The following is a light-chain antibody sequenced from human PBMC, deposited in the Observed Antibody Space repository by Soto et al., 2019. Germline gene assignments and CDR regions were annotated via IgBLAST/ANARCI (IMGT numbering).Light chain of an antibody. J-gene: IGKJ1*01. CDR1: QSVSSN. Sequence: EMVMTQSPATLSVSPVERATLSCMASQSVSSNLAWYQQKPGQAPRLLIYGASTRATGIPARFGGSGSGTEFTLTISSLQSEDFAVYYCHQYNNWPQTFGQGTKVDIK. CDR3: HQYNNWPQT. CDR2: GAS. V-gene: IGKV3-15*01.